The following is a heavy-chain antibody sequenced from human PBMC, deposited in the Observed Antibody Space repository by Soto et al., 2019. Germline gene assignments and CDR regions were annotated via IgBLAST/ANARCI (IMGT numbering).Heavy chain of an antibody. Sequence: SETLSLTCAVYGGSFSGYYWSWIRQPPGKGLEWIGEINHSGSTNYNPSLKSRVTISVDTSKNQFSLKLSSVTAADTAVYYCARVRGRGYSYGYPTMYNWFDPWGQGTLVTVYS. D-gene: IGHD5-18*01. CDR1: GGSFSGYY. CDR3: ARVRGRGYSYGYPTMYNWFDP. V-gene: IGHV4-34*01. J-gene: IGHJ5*02. CDR2: INHSGST.